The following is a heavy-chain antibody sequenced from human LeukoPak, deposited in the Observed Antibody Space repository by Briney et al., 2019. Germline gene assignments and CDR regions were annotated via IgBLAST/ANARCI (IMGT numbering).Heavy chain of an antibody. CDR2: IYYSGST. J-gene: IGHJ6*02. V-gene: IGHV4-59*01. CDR3: ARMEDIVATYDRGGSGMDV. Sequence: SETLSLTCTVSGGSISSYYWSWIRQPPGKGLEWIGYIYYSGSTNYNPSLKSRVTISVDTSKNQFSLKLSSVTAADTAVYYCARMEDIVATYDRGGSGMDVWGQGTTVTVSS. D-gene: IGHD5-12*01. CDR1: GGSISSYY.